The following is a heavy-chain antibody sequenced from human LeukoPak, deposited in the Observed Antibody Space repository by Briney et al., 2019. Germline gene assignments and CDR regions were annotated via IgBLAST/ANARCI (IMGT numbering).Heavy chain of an antibody. D-gene: IGHD3-22*01. CDR1: GGSFSGYY. Sequence: SETLSPTCAVYGGSFSGYYWSWIRQPPGKGLEWIGEINHSGSTNYNPSLKSRVTISVDTSKNQFSLKLSSVTAADTAVYYCARGAITMIVVARYNWFDPWGQGTLVTVSS. CDR2: INHSGST. V-gene: IGHV4-34*01. CDR3: ARGAITMIVVARYNWFDP. J-gene: IGHJ5*02.